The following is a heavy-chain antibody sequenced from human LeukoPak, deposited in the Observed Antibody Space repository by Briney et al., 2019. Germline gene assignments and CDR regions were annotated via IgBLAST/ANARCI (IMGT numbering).Heavy chain of an antibody. CDR3: ARGPGWWDLVY. CDR1: GFTFNSYA. V-gene: IGHV3-30*04. Sequence: GGSLRLSCTASGFTFNSYAMHWLRQAPGKGLEWVTVISFDGSNKYYADSVKGRFTISRDNSKSTLYLQMNSLRAEDTAVYYCARGPGWWDLVYWGQGALVTVSS. D-gene: IGHD1-26*01. J-gene: IGHJ4*02. CDR2: ISFDGSNK.